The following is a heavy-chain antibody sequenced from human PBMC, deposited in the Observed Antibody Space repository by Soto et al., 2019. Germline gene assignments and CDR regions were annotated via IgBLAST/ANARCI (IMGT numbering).Heavy chain of an antibody. CDR1: GGSISSYY. CDR2: IYYSGST. D-gene: IGHD3-9*01. CDR3: ARLYDILTGSFDY. J-gene: IGHJ4*02. Sequence: PSETLSLTCTVSGGSISSYYWSWIRQPPGKGLEWIGYIYYSGSTNYNPSLKSRVTISVDTSKSQFSLKLSSVTAADTAVYYCARLYDILTGSFDYWGQGTLVTVSS. V-gene: IGHV4-59*01.